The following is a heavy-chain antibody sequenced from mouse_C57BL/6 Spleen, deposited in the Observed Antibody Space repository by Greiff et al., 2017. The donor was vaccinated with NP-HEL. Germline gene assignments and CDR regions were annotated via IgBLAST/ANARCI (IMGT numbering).Heavy chain of an antibody. V-gene: IGHV1-50*01. CDR2: IDPSDSYT. CDR3: AIYYYGSSPFAY. CDR1: GHTFTSYW. J-gene: IGHJ3*01. D-gene: IGHD1-1*01. Sequence: VQLQQPGAELVKPGASVKLSCKASGHTFTSYWMQWVKQRPGQGLEWIGEIDPSDSYTNYNQKFKGKATLTVDTSSSTAYMQLSSLTSEDSAVYYCAIYYYGSSPFAYWGQGTLVTVSA.